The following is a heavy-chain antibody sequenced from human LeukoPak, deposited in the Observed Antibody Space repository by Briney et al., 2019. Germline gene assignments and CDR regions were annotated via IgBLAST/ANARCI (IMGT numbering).Heavy chain of an antibody. D-gene: IGHD1-26*01. J-gene: IGHJ4*02. Sequence: SETLSRTCTVSGGSISSFYWSWIRQPPGKGLEWIGYIYYSGSTNYNPSLQSRVTISVDTSKNQFSLKLSSVTAADSAVYYCARRVGGTTFFDHWGQGTLVTVSS. CDR3: ARRVGGTTFFDH. V-gene: IGHV4-59*01. CDR2: IYYSGST. CDR1: GGSISSFY.